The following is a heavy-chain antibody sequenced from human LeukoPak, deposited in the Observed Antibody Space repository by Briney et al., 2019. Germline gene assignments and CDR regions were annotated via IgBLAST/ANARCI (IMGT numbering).Heavy chain of an antibody. CDR1: GFTFSNAW. Sequence: GGSLRLSCAASGFTFSNAWMSWVRQAPGKGLEWVGRIKSKTDGETTDYAAPVKGRFTISRDDSKNTLYLQMNSLKTEDTAVYYCTTDPGAYYYYMDVWGKGTTVTVSS. CDR2: IKSKTDGETT. CDR3: TTDPGAYYYYMDV. J-gene: IGHJ6*03. D-gene: IGHD3-10*01. V-gene: IGHV3-15*01.